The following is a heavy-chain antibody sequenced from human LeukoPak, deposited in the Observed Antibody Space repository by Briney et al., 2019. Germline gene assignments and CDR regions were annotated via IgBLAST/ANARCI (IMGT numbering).Heavy chain of an antibody. D-gene: IGHD1-20*01. J-gene: IGHJ3*02. CDR3: ARDSPVFDAFDI. CDR2: ISSSGSTI. CDR1: GFTFSDYY. V-gene: IGHV3-11*04. Sequence: PGGSLRLSCAASGFTFSDYYMSWIRQAPGKGLEWVSYISSSGSTIYYADSVKGRFTISRDNSKNTLYLQMNSLRAEDTAVYYCARDSPVFDAFDIWGQGTMVTVSS.